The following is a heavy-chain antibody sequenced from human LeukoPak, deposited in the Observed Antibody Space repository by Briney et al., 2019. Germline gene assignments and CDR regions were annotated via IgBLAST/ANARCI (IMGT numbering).Heavy chain of an antibody. D-gene: IGHD2-8*01. CDR1: DGSISSYY. V-gene: IGHV4-59*01. Sequence: SETLSLTCTVSDGSISSYYWSWIRQPPGKGLEWIGYIYYSGSTNYNPSLKSRVTISVDTSKSQFSLKLSSVTAADTAVYYCAREVNGNWFDPWGQGTLVTVSS. CDR3: AREVNGNWFDP. CDR2: IYYSGST. J-gene: IGHJ5*02.